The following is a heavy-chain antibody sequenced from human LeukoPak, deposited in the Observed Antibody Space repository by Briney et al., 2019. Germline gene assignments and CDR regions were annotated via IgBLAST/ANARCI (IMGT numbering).Heavy chain of an antibody. J-gene: IGHJ4*02. V-gene: IGHV3-33*01. CDR2: IWYDGSNK. D-gene: IGHD2-15*01. CDR1: GFTFSSYG. CDR3: ARGGSRGYSSDY. Sequence: GGSLRLSCAASGFTFSSYGMHWVRQAPGKGLEWVAVIWYDGSNKYYADSVKGRFTISRDNSKNTLYLQMNSLRAEDTAVYYCARGGSRGYSSDYWGQGTLVTVSP.